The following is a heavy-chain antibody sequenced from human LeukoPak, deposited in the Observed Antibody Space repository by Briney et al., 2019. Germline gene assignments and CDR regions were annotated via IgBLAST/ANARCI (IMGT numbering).Heavy chain of an antibody. CDR1: GFTFSSYA. D-gene: IGHD5-18*01. CDR2: ISGSSGLT. Sequence: PGGSLRLSCAASGFTFSSYAMSWVRQAPGRGLEWVSAISGSSGLTYYADSVKGRFTISRDNSKNTLFLQMNSLRVEDTAFYYCARDLAYSRLDYWGQGMLVTVSS. V-gene: IGHV3-23*01. CDR3: ARDLAYSRLDY. J-gene: IGHJ4*02.